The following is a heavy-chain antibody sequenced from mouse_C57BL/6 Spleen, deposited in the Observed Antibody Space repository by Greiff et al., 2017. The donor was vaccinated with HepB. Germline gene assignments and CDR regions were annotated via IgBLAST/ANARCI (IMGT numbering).Heavy chain of an antibody. CDR1: GFTFSSYA. CDR3: ARDEGLRQDY. J-gene: IGHJ2*01. V-gene: IGHV5-4*01. D-gene: IGHD2-4*01. Sequence: EVKLVESGGGLVKPGGSLKLSCAASGFTFSSYAMSWVRQTPEKRLEWVATISDGGSYSSYPDNVKGRFTISRDNAKNNLYLQMSHLKSEDTAMYYCARDEGLRQDYWGQGTTLTVSS. CDR2: ISDGGSYS.